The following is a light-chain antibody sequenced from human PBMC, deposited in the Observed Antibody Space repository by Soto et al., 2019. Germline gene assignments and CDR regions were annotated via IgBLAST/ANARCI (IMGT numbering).Light chain of an antibody. J-gene: IGLJ3*02. CDR3: ETWGSNLWV. V-gene: IGLV4-60*02. CDR1: SGHNSYI. CDR2: LEGSGSY. Sequence: QPVLTQSSSASASLGSSVKLTCTLSSGHNSYIIAWHQQQPGKAPRYLMKLEGSGSYNKGSGVPDRFSGSSSGADRYLTISNLQFEDEADYYCETWGSNLWVFGGGTKLTVL.